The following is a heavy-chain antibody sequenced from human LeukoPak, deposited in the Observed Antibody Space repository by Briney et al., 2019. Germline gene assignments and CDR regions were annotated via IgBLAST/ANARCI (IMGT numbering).Heavy chain of an antibody. Sequence: SQTLSLTCAVSGGSISSGGYSWSWIRQPPGKGLEWIGYIYHSGSTYYNPSLKSRVTISVDRSKNQFSLKLSSVTAADTAVYYCARGVEAARPYYFDYWGQGTLVTVSS. D-gene: IGHD6-6*01. J-gene: IGHJ4*02. CDR1: GGSISSGGYS. V-gene: IGHV4-30-2*01. CDR2: IYHSGST. CDR3: ARGVEAARPYYFDY.